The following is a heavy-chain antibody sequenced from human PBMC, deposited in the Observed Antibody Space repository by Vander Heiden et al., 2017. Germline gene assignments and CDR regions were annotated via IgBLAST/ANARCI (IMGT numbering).Heavy chain of an antibody. CDR1: GFTVRSNN. CDR3: ARVGGY. Sequence: EVQLVESGGGLSQPGGSLRLSCAASGFTVRSNNMSWVRQAPGKGLEWVSIIYSGDKTHYADSVKGRFTISRDNSKNIVYLQMNSLRAEDTAMYYCARVGGYWGQGILVTVSS. J-gene: IGHJ4*02. V-gene: IGHV3-53*01. D-gene: IGHD2-15*01. CDR2: IYSGDKT.